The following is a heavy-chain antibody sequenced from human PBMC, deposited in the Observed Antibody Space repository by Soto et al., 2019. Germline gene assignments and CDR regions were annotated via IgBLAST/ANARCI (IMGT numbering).Heavy chain of an antibody. Sequence: GGSLRLSCAASGLTFSKYWMHWVRQVPGKGLVWVARIDTDGSDTYYADSVKGRFTISRDNAKNTLYLQMNSLRVEDTAVYYCATSRSFDYWGQGTLVTVSS. J-gene: IGHJ4*02. CDR3: ATSRSFDY. V-gene: IGHV3-74*01. CDR2: IDTDGSDT. CDR1: GLTFSKYW.